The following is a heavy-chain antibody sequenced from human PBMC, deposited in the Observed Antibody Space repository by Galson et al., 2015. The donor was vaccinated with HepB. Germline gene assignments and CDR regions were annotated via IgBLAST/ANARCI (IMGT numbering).Heavy chain of an antibody. V-gene: IGHV3-7*04. D-gene: IGHD7-27*01. J-gene: IGHJ4*02. Sequence: SLRLSCAASGFTFSSYWMSWVRQAPGKGLEWVANIKQDGSEKYYVDSVKGRFTISRDNAKNSLYLQMNSLRAEDTAVYYCARVGDWGLGMCYFDYWGQGTLVTVSS. CDR3: ARVGDWGLGMCYFDY. CDR1: GFTFSSYW. CDR2: IKQDGSEK.